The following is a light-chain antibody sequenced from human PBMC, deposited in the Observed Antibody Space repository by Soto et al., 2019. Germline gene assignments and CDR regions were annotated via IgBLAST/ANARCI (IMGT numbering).Light chain of an antibody. CDR2: GAS. CDR3: QHYGSSLLT. Sequence: EIVLTQSPGTLSLSPGERATLSCRASQSVSSSYLAWYQQKPGQAPRLLIYGASSRATGIPDRFSGSGSGTGFTLTISRLEPDDSAVYYCQHYGSSLLTFGKGTKVEIK. J-gene: IGKJ1*01. CDR1: QSVSSSY. V-gene: IGKV3-20*01.